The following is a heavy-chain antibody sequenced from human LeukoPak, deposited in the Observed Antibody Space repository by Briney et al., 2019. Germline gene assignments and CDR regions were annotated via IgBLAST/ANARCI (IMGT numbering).Heavy chain of an antibody. J-gene: IGHJ3*02. Sequence: GGSLRLSCAASGFTFDDYAMHWVRQAPGKGLEWVSGISWNSGSIGYADSVKGRFTISRDNAKNSPYLQMNSLRAEDTALYYCAKDIYYYGSGPDIWGQGTMVTVSS. CDR3: AKDIYYYGSGPDI. CDR1: GFTFDDYA. CDR2: ISWNSGSI. V-gene: IGHV3-9*01. D-gene: IGHD3-10*01.